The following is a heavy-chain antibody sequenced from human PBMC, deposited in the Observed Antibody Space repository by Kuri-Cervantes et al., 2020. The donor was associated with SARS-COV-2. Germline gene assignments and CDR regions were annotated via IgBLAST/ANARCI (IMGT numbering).Heavy chain of an antibody. CDR3: AREEADYYDSSGYFYAFDI. J-gene: IGHJ3*02. CDR1: GFTFSSYS. CDR2: ISSSSSTI. V-gene: IGHV3-48*01. Sequence: GESLKISCAASGFTFSSYSMNWVRQAPGKGLEWVSYISSSSSTIYYADSVKGRFTISRDNAKNSLYLQMNSLRAEDTAVYYCAREEADYYDSSGYFYAFDIWGQGTMGTVSS. D-gene: IGHD3-22*01.